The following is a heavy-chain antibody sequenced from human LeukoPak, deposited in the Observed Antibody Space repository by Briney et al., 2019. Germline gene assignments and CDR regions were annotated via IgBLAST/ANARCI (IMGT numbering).Heavy chain of an antibody. J-gene: IGHJ4*02. CDR1: GGSISSYY. CDR3: ARSYWLIYFDS. D-gene: IGHD3-22*01. V-gene: IGHV4-59*08. CDR2: IYYSGST. Sequence: TSETLSLTCTVSGGSISSYYWSWIRQPPGKGLEWIGYIYYSGSTNYNPSLKSRVTISVDTSKNQFSLKLSSVTAADTAVYYCARSYWLIYFDSWGQGTLVTVSS.